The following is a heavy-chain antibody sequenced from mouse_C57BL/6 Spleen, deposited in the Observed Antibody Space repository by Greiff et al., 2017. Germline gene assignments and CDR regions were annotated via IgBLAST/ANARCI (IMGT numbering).Heavy chain of an antibody. CDR2: ISSGGSYT. Sequence: EVKVVESGGDLVKPGGSLKLSCAASGFTFSSYGMSWVRQTPDKRLEWVATISSGGSYTYYPDSVKGRFTISRDNAKNTLYLQMSSLKSEDTAMYYCARHDDYDFDYWGQGTTLTVSS. J-gene: IGHJ2*01. CDR1: GFTFSSYG. CDR3: ARHDDYDFDY. V-gene: IGHV5-6*01. D-gene: IGHD2-4*01.